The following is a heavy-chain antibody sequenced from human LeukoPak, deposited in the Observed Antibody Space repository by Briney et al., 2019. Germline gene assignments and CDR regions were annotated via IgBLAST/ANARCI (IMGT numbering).Heavy chain of an antibody. Sequence: GGSLRLSCAASGFTFSSYWMHWVRQAPGKGLVWVSRINSDGSSTSYADSVKGRFTISRDNSKNTQYLQMSSLRAEDTAVYYCVKDKYRGYDSPFDYWGQGTLVTVS. CDR1: GFTFSSYW. CDR3: VKDKYRGYDSPFDY. CDR2: INSDGSST. V-gene: IGHV3-74*01. D-gene: IGHD5-12*01. J-gene: IGHJ4*02.